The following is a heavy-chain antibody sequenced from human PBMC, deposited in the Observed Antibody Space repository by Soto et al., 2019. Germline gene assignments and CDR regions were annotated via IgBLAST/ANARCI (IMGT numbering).Heavy chain of an antibody. CDR1: GFTFSSYG. D-gene: IGHD3-10*01. CDR3: ANADWSYGSGSPPGGQLSDY. CDR2: ISYDGSNK. J-gene: IGHJ4*02. Sequence: QVQLVESGGGVVQPGRSLRLSCAASGFTFSSYGMHWVRQAPGKGLEWVAVISYDGSNKYYADSVKGRFTISRDNSKNTLYRQMNSLRAEDTAVYYCANADWSYGSGSPPGGQLSDYWGQGTLVTVSS. V-gene: IGHV3-30*18.